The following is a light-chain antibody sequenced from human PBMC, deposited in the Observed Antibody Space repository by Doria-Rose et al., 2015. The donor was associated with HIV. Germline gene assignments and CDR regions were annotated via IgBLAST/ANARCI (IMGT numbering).Light chain of an antibody. CDR1: QDISNY. Sequence: QSPSSLTESVGGRLTITCQASQDISNYLNWYQQKPGKAPKLLIYDASNLERGVPSRFSGSGSGTDFTFTISSLRPEDIATYYCQQYDDLPYTFGQGTNLKIK. J-gene: IGKJ2*01. CDR3: QQYDDLPYT. V-gene: IGKV1-33*01. CDR2: DAS.